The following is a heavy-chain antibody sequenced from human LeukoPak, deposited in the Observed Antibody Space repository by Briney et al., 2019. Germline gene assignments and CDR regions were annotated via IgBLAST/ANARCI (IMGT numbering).Heavy chain of an antibody. CDR2: IIPIFGTA. D-gene: IGHD3-3*01. J-gene: IGHJ6*02. V-gene: IGHV1-69*13. CDR1: GGTFSSYA. CDR3: ARNGVCRFFCGMDV. Sequence: SVKVSCTASGGTFSSYAISWVRQAPGQGLEWTGGIIPIFGTANYAQKFQGRVTITADESTSTAYMELSSLRSEDTAVYYCARNGVCRFFCGMDVWGQGTTVTVSS.